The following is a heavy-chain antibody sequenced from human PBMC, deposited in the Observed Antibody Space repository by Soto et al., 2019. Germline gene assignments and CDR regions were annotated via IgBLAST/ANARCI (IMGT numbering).Heavy chain of an antibody. J-gene: IGHJ4*02. D-gene: IGHD3-22*01. Sequence: XXSLRLSFAASGFTFRNAWMSWVRQAPGKGLEWVSAISGGGDITFYADSVKGRFTISRDNSKNTLYLQMNSLRAEDTAIYYCAKDGYRSSGYYYFDYWGLGTLVTVSS. CDR2: ISGGGDIT. CDR3: AKDGYRSSGYYYFDY. CDR1: GFTFRNAW. V-gene: IGHV3-23*01.